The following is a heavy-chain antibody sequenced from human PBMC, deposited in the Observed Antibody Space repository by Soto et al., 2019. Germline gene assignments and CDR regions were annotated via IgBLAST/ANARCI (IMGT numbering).Heavy chain of an antibody. J-gene: IGHJ4*02. CDR1: GGSISSGGYY. Sequence: SETLSLTCTVSGGSISSGGYYWSWIRQHPGKGLEWIGYIYYSGSTYYNPSLKSRVTISVDTSKNQFSLKLSSVTAADTAVYYCARRKRGNYYFDYWGQGTLVTVSS. CDR2: IYYSGST. V-gene: IGHV4-31*03. CDR3: ARRKRGNYYFDY. D-gene: IGHD1-1*01.